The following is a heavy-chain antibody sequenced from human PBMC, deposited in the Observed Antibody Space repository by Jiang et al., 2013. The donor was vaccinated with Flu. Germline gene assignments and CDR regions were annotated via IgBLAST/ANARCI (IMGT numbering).Heavy chain of an antibody. CDR3: AREGITMIVVVKGLDY. D-gene: IGHD3-22*01. Sequence: GAEVKKPGASVKVSCKASGYTFTSYYMHWVRQAPGQGLEWMGIINPSGGSTSYAQKFQGRVTMTRDTSTSTVYMELSSLRSEDTAVYYCAREGITMIVVVKGLDYWGQGTLVTVSS. J-gene: IGHJ4*02. CDR2: INPSGGST. V-gene: IGHV1-46*03. CDR1: GYTFTSYY.